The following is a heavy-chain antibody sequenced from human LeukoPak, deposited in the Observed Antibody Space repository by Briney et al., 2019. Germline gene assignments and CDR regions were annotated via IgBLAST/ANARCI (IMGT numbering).Heavy chain of an antibody. CDR2: ISGFNGNT. CDR1: GYTFTTYG. J-gene: IGHJ4*02. CDR3: ARGTRYCSSSMCFAGIYHFDY. Sequence: GASVKVSCKASGYTFTTYGIAWVRQAPGQGLEWMGWISGFNGNTNYAQKVQDRLTMTTDTSTSTAYMELRSLASDDTAVYYCARGTRYCSSSMCFAGIYHFDYWCQGTLVTVSS. V-gene: IGHV1-18*01. D-gene: IGHD2-2*01.